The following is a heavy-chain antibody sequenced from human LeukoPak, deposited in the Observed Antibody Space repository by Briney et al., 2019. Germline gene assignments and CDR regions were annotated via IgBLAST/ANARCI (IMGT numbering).Heavy chain of an antibody. CDR3: TRFYDFGLDY. Sequence: GGSLRLSCAASGFTFSGSAMHWVRQASGKGLEWVGRIRSKANSYATAYAASVKGRFTVSRDDSKNTAYLQMNSLKTEDTAVYYCTRFYDFGLDYWGQGTLVTVYS. CDR1: GFTFSGSA. CDR2: IRSKANSYAT. V-gene: IGHV3-73*01. J-gene: IGHJ4*02. D-gene: IGHD3-3*01.